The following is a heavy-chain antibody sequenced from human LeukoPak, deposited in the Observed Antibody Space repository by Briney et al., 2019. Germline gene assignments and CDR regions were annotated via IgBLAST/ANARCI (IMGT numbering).Heavy chain of an antibody. J-gene: IGHJ4*02. V-gene: IGHV1-46*04. Sequence: GASVKVSCKASGYTFTSYYIHWVRQAPGQGLEWMGLINPSAGSTTYAQKLRGRVTMTSDTSTRTVYMELSSLTSGDRGVYYCARSRALSGGWLASELWGQGTLVTVSS. CDR3: ARSRALSGGWLASEL. CDR1: GYTFTSYY. D-gene: IGHD6-19*01. CDR2: INPSAGST.